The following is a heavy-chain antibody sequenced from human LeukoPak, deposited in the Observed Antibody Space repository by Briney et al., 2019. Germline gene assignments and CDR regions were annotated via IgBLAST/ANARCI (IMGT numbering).Heavy chain of an antibody. V-gene: IGHV3-23*01. J-gene: IGHJ4*02. CDR3: AKDVRYFDWLIFDY. D-gene: IGHD3-9*01. CDR1: GFTLSSYA. Sequence: GGSLRLSCAASGFTLSSYAMGWVRQAPGKGLEWVSAISGSGGSTYYADSVKGRFTISRDNSKNTLYLQMNSLRAEDTAVYYCAKDVRYFDWLIFDYWGQGTLVTVSS. CDR2: ISGSGGST.